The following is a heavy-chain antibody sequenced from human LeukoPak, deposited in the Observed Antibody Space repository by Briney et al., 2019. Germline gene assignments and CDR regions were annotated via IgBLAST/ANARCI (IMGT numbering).Heavy chain of an antibody. Sequence: GGSLRLSCAASGFTFSSYEMNWVRQAPGKGLEWISYISSSGSNIYYADSVKGRFTISRGNAKNSLYLQMNSLRAEDTAVYHCARDLEVAGVYFDNWGQGTLVTVSS. J-gene: IGHJ4*02. V-gene: IGHV3-48*03. CDR3: ARDLEVAGVYFDN. CDR1: GFTFSSYE. CDR2: ISSSGSNI. D-gene: IGHD3-16*01.